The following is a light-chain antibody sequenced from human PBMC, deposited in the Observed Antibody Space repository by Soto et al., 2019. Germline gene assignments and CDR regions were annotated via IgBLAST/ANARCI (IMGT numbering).Light chain of an antibody. J-gene: IGKJ1*01. V-gene: IGKV3-20*01. CDR2: GAS. CDR1: QSVSSY. Sequence: EIVLTQSPATLSLSPGERATLSSRASQSVSSYLAWYQQKPGQAPRLLIYGASSRATGIPDRFSGSGSGTDFILTITSLEPEDFAVYYCQQYGSSGTFGQGTKVDIK. CDR3: QQYGSSGT.